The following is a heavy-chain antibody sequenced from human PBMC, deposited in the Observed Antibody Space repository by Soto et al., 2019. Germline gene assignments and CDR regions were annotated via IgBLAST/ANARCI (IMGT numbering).Heavy chain of an antibody. CDR2: IFWDADK. Sequence: QITLKESGPTLVKPIQTLTLTCTFSGFSLSTSGVGVGRLRQPPGKALQWLALIFWDADKRYSPSLKSRLTITKDTSKNQVVLTMTTMDPVDTATYFCAHIGAYYYDSISYYTVIDYWGQGTLVTVSS. J-gene: IGHJ4*02. CDR1: GFSLSTSGVG. CDR3: AHIGAYYYDSISYYTVIDY. V-gene: IGHV2-5*02. D-gene: IGHD3-22*01.